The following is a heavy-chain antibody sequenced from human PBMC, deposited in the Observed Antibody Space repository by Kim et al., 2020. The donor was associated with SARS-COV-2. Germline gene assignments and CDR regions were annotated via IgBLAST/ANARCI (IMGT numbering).Heavy chain of an antibody. Sequence: GGSLRLSCAASGFTFSSYWMSWVRQAPGKGLEWVANIKQDGSEKYYVDSVKGRFTISRDNAKNSLYLQMNSLRAEDTAVYYCARDVERSGDAFDIWGQGTMVTVSS. CDR3: ARDVERSGDAFDI. D-gene: IGHD2-15*01. CDR1: GFTFSSYW. J-gene: IGHJ3*02. CDR2: IKQDGSEK. V-gene: IGHV3-7*01.